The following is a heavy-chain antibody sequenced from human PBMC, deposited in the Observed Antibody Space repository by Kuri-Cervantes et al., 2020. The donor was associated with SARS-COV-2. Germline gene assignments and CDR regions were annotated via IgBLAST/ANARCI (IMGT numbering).Heavy chain of an antibody. V-gene: IGHV3-74*01. Sequence: LSLTCAASGFTFSSYWMHWVRQAPGKGLVWVSRINSDGSSTSYADSVKGRFTISRDNAKNTLYLQMNSLRAEDTAVYYCARDHSQLLFLLDYYYYMDVWGKGTTVTVSS. D-gene: IGHD2-2*01. CDR3: ARDHSQLLFLLDYYYYMDV. J-gene: IGHJ6*03. CDR1: GFTFSSYW. CDR2: INSDGSST.